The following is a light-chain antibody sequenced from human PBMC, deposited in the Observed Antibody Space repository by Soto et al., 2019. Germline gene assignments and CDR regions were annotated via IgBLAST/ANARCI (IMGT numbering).Light chain of an antibody. CDR1: SSNIGSNT. Sequence: QSVLTQPPSASWTPGQRVTISCSGSSSNIGSNTVNWYQQLPGTAPKLLIYSHNQRPSGVPDRFSVSKSGTSASLAISGLQSEDEADYYCATWDDSLDGYVFGTGTKVTVL. CDR2: SHN. J-gene: IGLJ1*01. V-gene: IGLV1-44*01. CDR3: ATWDDSLDGYV.